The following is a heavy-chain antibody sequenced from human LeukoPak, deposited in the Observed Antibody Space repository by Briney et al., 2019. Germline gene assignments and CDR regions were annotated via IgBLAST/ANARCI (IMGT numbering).Heavy chain of an antibody. V-gene: IGHV1-2*02. CDR2: INPNSGGT. J-gene: IGHJ4*02. CDR1: GYTFTGYY. Sequence: GASVKVSCKASGYTFTGYYMHWVRQAPGQGLEWMGWINPNSGGTNYAQKFQGRVTMTRDTSISTAYMELSRLRSDDTAVYYCAGGVDTAMVRVYYFDYWGQGTLVTVSS. CDR3: AGGVDTAMVRVYYFDY. D-gene: IGHD5-18*01.